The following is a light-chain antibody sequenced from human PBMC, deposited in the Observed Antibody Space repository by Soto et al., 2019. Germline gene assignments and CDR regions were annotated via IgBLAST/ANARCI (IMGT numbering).Light chain of an antibody. CDR2: LGS. CDR3: MQALQTAWT. V-gene: IGKV2-28*01. Sequence: DIVMTQSPLSLPVTPGEPASISCRSSQSLPHSNGYNYLDSYLQKPGQSPQLLIYLGSNRASGVPDRFSGRGSGTDFTLKISRVEAEDVGVYYCMQALQTAWTFGQATRVDIK. CDR1: QSLPHSNGYNY. J-gene: IGKJ1*01.